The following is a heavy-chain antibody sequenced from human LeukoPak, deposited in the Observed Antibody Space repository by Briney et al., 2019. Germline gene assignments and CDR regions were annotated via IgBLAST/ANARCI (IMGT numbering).Heavy chain of an antibody. V-gene: IGHV3-48*01. D-gene: IGHD2-15*01. CDR2: ISSSSSTI. CDR3: ARAISGGSWEV. CDR1: GFTFSSYS. Sequence: PGGSLRLSCAASGFTFSSYSMNWVRQAPGKGLEWVSYISSSSSTIYYADSVKGRFTISRDNAKNSLYLQMNTLSAEDTAVYYCARAISGGSWEVWGQGTLVTVSS. J-gene: IGHJ4*02.